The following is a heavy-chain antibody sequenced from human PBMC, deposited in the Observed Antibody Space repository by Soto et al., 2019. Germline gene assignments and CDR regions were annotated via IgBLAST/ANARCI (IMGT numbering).Heavy chain of an antibody. CDR2: INWDNNK. D-gene: IGHD3-10*01. V-gene: IGHV2-70*01. CDR3: ARIPHYSDSYYMDY. CDR1: GFSLRTLETC. J-gene: IGHJ4*02. Sequence: SGPAPVTATQSLGLACTFWGFSLRTLETCVTWIRQPPGKALEWLALINWDNNKYYNTSLKTRLTISRDTSKNQVVLTMTNVDPVDTATYYCARIPHYSDSYYMDYWGQGTLVTVSS.